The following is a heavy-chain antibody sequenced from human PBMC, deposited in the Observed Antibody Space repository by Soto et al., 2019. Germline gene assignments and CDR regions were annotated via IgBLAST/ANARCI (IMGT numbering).Heavy chain of an antibody. J-gene: IGHJ6*02. CDR2: INHSGST. CDR1: GGSFSGYY. CDR3: ARAKTTIFGVVIPLDV. Sequence: SETLSLTCAVYGGSFSGYYWSWIRQPPGKGLEWIGEINHSGSTNYNPSLKSRVTISVDTSKNQFSLKLSSVTAADTAVYYCARAKTTIFGVVIPLDVWGQGTTVTVSS. D-gene: IGHD3-3*01. V-gene: IGHV4-34*01.